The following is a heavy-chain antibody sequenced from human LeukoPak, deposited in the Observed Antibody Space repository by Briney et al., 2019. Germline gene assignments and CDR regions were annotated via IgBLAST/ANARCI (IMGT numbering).Heavy chain of an antibody. CDR1: GGTFSSYA. J-gene: IGHJ5*02. D-gene: IGHD2-2*02. CDR2: IIPIFGTA. V-gene: IGHV1-69*01. CDR3: ARDLSIVVVPAAILPWFDP. Sequence: GSSVKVSCKASGGTFSSYAISWVRQAPGQGLEWMGGIIPIFGTANYAQKFQGRVTITADESTSTAYVKLSSLRSEDTAVYYCARDLSIVVVPAAILPWFDPWGQGTLVTVSS.